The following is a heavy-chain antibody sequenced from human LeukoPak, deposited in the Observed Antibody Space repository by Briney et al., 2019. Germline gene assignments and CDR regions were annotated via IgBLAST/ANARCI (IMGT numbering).Heavy chain of an antibody. V-gene: IGHV3-53*01. CDR1: GFTVSSNY. Sequence: GGSLRLSCAASGFTVSSNYMSWVRQAPGKGPEGVSVIYSGSSTYYADSVKGRFTISRDNSKNTLYLQMNSLRAEDTAVYYCASDSGSYYYYYGMDVWGQGTTVTVSS. D-gene: IGHD1-26*01. CDR2: IYSGSST. CDR3: ASDSGSYYYYYGMDV. J-gene: IGHJ6*02.